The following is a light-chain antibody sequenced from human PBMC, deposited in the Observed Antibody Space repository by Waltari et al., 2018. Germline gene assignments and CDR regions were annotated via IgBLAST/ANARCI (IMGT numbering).Light chain of an antibody. Sequence: QSVLTQPPSASGTPGQRVTISCSGPSPNLGNNVVTWYQQVPGTAPKLLIYGNDLRPSGVPDRFSASKSGTSASLAISGLQSEDEAEYYCASWDDSLNGHWVFGGGTKVTVL. CDR2: GND. V-gene: IGLV1-44*01. CDR1: SPNLGNNV. J-gene: IGLJ3*02. CDR3: ASWDDSLNGHWV.